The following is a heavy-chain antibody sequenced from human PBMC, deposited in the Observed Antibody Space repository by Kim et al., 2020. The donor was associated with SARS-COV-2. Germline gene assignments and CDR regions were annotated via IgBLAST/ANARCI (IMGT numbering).Heavy chain of an antibody. J-gene: IGHJ6*02. CDR2: IYYSGST. CDR3: ARPLLLWFGEFDYYGMDV. Sequence: SETLSLTCTVSGGSISSSSYYWGWIRQPPGKGLEWIGSIYYSGSTYYNPSLKSRVTISVDTSKNQFSLKLSSVTAADTAVYYCARPLLLWFGEFDYYGMDVWGQGTTVTVSS. V-gene: IGHV4-39*01. CDR1: GGSISSSSYY. D-gene: IGHD3-10*01.